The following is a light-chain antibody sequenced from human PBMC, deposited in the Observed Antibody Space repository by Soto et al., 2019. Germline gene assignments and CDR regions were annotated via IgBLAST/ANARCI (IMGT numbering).Light chain of an antibody. CDR1: QRIGNN. CDR2: EAS. J-gene: IGKJ1*01. CDR3: EQNYRTPPT. V-gene: IGKV1-39*01. Sequence: DIQVTQSPSSLSASVGDRVTITCRASQRIGNNLNWYQQKPGKAPKLLIYEASTLQSGVPSRFSGSGSGTDFTLTISSLQPDDFATYYCEQNYRTPPTFGQGTKVEI.